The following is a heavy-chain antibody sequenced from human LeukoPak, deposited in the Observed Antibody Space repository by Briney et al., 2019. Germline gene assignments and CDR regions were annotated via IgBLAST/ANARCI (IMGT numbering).Heavy chain of an antibody. J-gene: IGHJ5*02. CDR1: GGSISSSSYY. CDR2: IYYSGST. D-gene: IGHD5-12*01. V-gene: IGHV4-61*01. Sequence: SETLSLTRTLSGGSISSSSYYWSWARQPPREGLEWLGYIYYSGSTNYNPSLKRRVTRSVDTSTDQSSMKLCSVTAADTAVDYWAGGWSGYDLRHYSYWIDVWGQGTPVTVSS. CDR3: AGGWSGYDLRHYSYWIDV.